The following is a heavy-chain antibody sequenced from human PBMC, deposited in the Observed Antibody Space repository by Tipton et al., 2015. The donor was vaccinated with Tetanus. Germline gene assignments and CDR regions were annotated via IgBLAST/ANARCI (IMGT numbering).Heavy chain of an antibody. CDR3: VRGYSGDAF. Sequence: SLRLSCVASGFTFRNYCMTWVRQAPGKGLEWVANIRQDGDEKNYVDSVKGRFTISRDNTKSSVHLQMNSLREDDTAVYYCVRGYSGDAFWGQGTRVTVSS. J-gene: IGHJ4*02. V-gene: IGHV3-7*04. CDR2: IRQDGDEK. D-gene: IGHD2-15*01. CDR1: GFTFRNYC.